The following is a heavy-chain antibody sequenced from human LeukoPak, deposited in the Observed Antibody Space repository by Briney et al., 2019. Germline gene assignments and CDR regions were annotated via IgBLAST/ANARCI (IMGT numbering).Heavy chain of an antibody. Sequence: PSETLSLTCSISGDSITTNSYWWGWIRESPWKCLEGIGSIYSSGNSYYNPSLKTRATISPDTSKNQYSLRLTSVTAADTAIYYCARRGIWDLQIGNWFDPWGQGILVIVSS. V-gene: IGHV4-39*01. J-gene: IGHJ5*02. CDR1: GDSITTNSYW. CDR2: IYSSGNS. CDR3: ARRGIWDLQIGNWFDP. D-gene: IGHD3-16*01.